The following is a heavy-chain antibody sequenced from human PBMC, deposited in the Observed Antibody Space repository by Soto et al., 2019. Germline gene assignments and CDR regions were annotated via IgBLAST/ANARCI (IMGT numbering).Heavy chain of an antibody. CDR1: GFTFSSYG. D-gene: IGHD2-21*01. CDR3: VKGGRVVGLLSNWFDP. J-gene: IGHJ5*02. Sequence: QVQLVESGGGVVQPGRSLRLSCAASGFTFSSYGMHWVRQAPGKGLEWVAVISYDGSNKYYAYSVKGRFTISRDNSKNTLFLQMNSLRAEDKAAYYCVKGGRVVGLLSNWFDPWGRGTLVTVSS. V-gene: IGHV3-30*18. CDR2: ISYDGSNK.